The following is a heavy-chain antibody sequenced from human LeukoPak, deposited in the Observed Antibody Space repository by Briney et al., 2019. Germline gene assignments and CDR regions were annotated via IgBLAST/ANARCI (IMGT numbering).Heavy chain of an antibody. Sequence: KPSQTLSLTCTVSGGSISSGGYYWSWIRQHPGKGLEWIGYIYYSGSTYYNPSLKSRVTISVDTSKNQFSLKLSSVTAADTAVYYCARGSGLELLGFDPWGQGTLVTVSS. CDR1: GGSISSGGYY. J-gene: IGHJ5*02. D-gene: IGHD1-7*01. V-gene: IGHV4-31*03. CDR3: ARGSGLELLGFDP. CDR2: IYYSGST.